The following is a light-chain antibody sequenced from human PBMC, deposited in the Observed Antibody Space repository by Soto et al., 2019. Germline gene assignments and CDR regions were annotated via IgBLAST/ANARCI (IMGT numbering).Light chain of an antibody. CDR3: QQYNDWPPIT. V-gene: IGKV3-15*01. CDR1: HSVSNN. J-gene: IGKJ5*01. CDR2: YAS. Sequence: EIIMTQSPATLSVSPGERATLSCRASHSVSNNLARYQQKPGQAPRLLIYYASTRATGIPARFSGSGSGTEFTLTISSLQSEDFALYYCQQYNDWPPITFGQGTRLEVK.